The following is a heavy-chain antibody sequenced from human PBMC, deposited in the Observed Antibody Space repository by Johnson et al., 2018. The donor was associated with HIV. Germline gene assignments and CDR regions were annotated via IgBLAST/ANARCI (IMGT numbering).Heavy chain of an antibody. CDR1: GFTVSSNY. CDR3: ARALARLDAFDI. V-gene: IGHV3-66*02. CDR2: FDTTGGT. J-gene: IGHJ3*02. Sequence: VQLVESGGGLVQPGGSLRLSCAASGFTVSSNYMSWVRQAPGKGLEWVSVFDTTGGTNYADFAKGRFTISTDTSKNTLYLQMNSLRAEDTAVYYCARALARLDAFDIWGQGTMVTVSS.